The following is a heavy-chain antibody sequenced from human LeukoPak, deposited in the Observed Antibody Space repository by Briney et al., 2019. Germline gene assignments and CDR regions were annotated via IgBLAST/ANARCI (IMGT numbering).Heavy chain of an antibody. Sequence: SETLSLTCAVSGYSISSGYYWGWIRQPPGRELEWIGSIYHSGSTYYNPSLKSRVTISVDTSKNQFSLKLSSVTAADTAVYYCARAVVAATNWFDPWGQGTLVTVSS. CDR3: ARAVVAATNWFDP. J-gene: IGHJ5*02. V-gene: IGHV4-38-2*01. D-gene: IGHD2-15*01. CDR1: GYSISSGYY. CDR2: IYHSGST.